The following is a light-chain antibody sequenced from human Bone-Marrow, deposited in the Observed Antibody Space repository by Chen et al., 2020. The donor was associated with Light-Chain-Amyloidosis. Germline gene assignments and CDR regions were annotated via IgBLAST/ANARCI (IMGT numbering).Light chain of an antibody. V-gene: IGKV3-15*01. CDR2: GAS. Sequence: EIVMTQSPATLSVSPVERATLSCRASQSVSSNLAWYQQKPGQAPRLLIFGASTRATGIPARFSGGGSGTEFTLTISSLQSEDFALYYCQQYINWPPMYTFGQGTKLVIK. J-gene: IGKJ2*01. CDR3: QQYINWPPMYT. CDR1: QSVSSN.